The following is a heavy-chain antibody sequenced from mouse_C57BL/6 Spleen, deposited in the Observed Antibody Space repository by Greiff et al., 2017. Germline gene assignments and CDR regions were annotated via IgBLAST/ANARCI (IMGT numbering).Heavy chain of an antibody. J-gene: IGHJ1*03. D-gene: IGHD4-1*01. CDR1: GFSLSTSGMG. CDR3: ARRRTGTFEYFDV. Sequence: ESGPGILQSSQTLSLTGSFSGFSLSTSGMGVSWIRQPSGKGLEWLAHIYWDDDKRYNPSLKSRLTISKDTSRNQVFLKITSVDTADTATYYCARRRTGTFEYFDVWGTGTTVTVSS. CDR2: IYWDDDK. V-gene: IGHV8-12*01.